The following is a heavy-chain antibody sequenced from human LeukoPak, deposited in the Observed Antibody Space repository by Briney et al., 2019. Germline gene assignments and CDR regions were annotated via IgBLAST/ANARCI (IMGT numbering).Heavy chain of an antibody. D-gene: IGHD4-23*01. CDR3: ARDNSVEDTAWWFDP. J-gene: IGHJ5*02. CDR2: INPSGGST. CDR1: GYTFTSYY. Sequence: ASVKVSCKASGYTFTSYYMHWVRQAPGQGLEWMGIINPSGGSTSYAQKFQGRVTMTRDMSTSTDYMELSSLRSEDTAVYYCARDNSVEDTAWWFDPWGRGTLVTVSS. V-gene: IGHV1-46*01.